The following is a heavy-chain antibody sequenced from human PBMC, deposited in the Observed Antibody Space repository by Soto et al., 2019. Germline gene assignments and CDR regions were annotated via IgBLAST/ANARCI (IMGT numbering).Heavy chain of an antibody. CDR1: GFTFNTYG. Sequence: QVQLVEPGGGVVEPGGSLRLSCTTSGFTFNTYGMHWVRQAPGKGLEWVAIIWYDGSKKYYADSVKGRFTISRHNSKNKLYLQMSGVRAEDTALYYCARADWTSAYCYSSTFNYGVDVWGQGTTVTVSS. CDR3: ARADWTSAYCYSSTFNYGVDV. V-gene: IGHV3-33*08. CDR2: IWYDGSKK. D-gene: IGHD2-15*01. J-gene: IGHJ6*02.